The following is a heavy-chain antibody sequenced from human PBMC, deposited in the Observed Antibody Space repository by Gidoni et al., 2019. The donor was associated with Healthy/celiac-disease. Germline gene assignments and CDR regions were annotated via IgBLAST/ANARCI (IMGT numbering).Heavy chain of an antibody. CDR2: INHSGST. CDR1: GGSFSGYY. CDR3: ARGRVGATLVY. V-gene: IGHV4-34*01. D-gene: IGHD1-26*01. Sequence: QVQLQQWGAGLLKPSATLSLTCAVFGGSFSGYYWSWIRQPPETGLELIGEINHSGSTNYNPSLKSRVTISVDTSKNQFSLKLSSVTAADTAVYYCARGRVGATLVYWGQGTLVTVSS. J-gene: IGHJ4*02.